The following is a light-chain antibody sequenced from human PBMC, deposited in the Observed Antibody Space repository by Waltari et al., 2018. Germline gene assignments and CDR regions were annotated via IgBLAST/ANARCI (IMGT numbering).Light chain of an antibody. V-gene: IGKV3-20*01. CDR1: HRLRNSH. CDR2: GAS. CDR3: QHYDVLLYT. J-gene: IGKJ2*01. Sequence: EIVLTQSPGTLSLSPGERATLSCRASHRLRNSHLAWYQMRPGQAPRLLIYGASNRAAGIPDTFSGSGSGTDFTLTISRLEPEDFAVYYCQHYDVLLYTFGQGTKVEI.